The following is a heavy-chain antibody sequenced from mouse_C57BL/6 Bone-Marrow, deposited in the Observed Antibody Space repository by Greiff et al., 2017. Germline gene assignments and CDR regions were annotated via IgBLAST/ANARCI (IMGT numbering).Heavy chain of an antibody. D-gene: IGHD1-1*01. V-gene: IGHV1-81*01. CDR2: IYPRSGNT. J-gene: IGHJ3*01. Sequence: QVQLQQSGAELARPGASVKLSCKASGYTFTSYGISWVKQRTGQGLEWIGEIYPRSGNTYYNEKFKGKATLTADKSSSTAYMALRSLTSEVSAVYVCERRYGSSYEGGCAYWGQGTVVTVSA. CDR1: GYTFTSYG. CDR3: ERRYGSSYEGGCAY.